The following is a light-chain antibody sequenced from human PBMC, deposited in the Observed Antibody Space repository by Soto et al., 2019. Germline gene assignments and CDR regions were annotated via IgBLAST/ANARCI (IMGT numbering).Light chain of an antibody. CDR1: QTVTNMH. J-gene: IGKJ5*01. Sequence: EIALTQSPGTLSLSPGERATLSCRASQTVTNMHLAWYQQKPGQAPRLLIHGASNRATGIPDRISGSGSGTDFTLTISRLDPEDFAMYYCQQYGASHAFGQGTRLEI. CDR2: GAS. V-gene: IGKV3-20*01. CDR3: QQYGASHA.